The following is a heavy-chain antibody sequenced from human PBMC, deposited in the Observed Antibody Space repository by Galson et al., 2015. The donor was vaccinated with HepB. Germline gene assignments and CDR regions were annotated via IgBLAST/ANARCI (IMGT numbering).Heavy chain of an antibody. D-gene: IGHD3-10*01. CDR2: IWYDGSNK. CDR3: ARDKSGSGSYYPDY. CDR1: GFTFSSYG. Sequence: SLRLSCAASGFTFSSYGMHWVRQAPGKGLEWVAVIWYDGSNKYYADSVKGRFTISRDNSKNTLYLQMNSLRAEDTAVYYCARDKSGSGSYYPDYWGQGTLVTVSS. V-gene: IGHV3-33*01. J-gene: IGHJ4*02.